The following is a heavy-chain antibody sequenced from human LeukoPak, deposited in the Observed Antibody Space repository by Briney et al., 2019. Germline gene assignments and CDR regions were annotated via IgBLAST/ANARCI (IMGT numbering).Heavy chain of an antibody. CDR3: ARLGTVLRYFYWFDP. J-gene: IGHJ5*02. V-gene: IGHV4-34*01. Sequence: PSETLSLTCAVYGGSFSGYYWSWIRQPPGKGLEWIGEINHSGSTNNNPSLKSRVTISVGTSKNQFSLKLSSVTAADTAVYYCARLGTVLRYFYWFDPWGQGTLVTVSS. CDR1: GGSFSGYY. D-gene: IGHD3-9*01. CDR2: INHSGST.